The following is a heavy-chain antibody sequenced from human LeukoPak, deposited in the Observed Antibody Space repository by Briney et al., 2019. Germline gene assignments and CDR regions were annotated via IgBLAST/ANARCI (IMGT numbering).Heavy chain of an antibody. J-gene: IGHJ4*02. CDR3: AKPSGDYYSSGWYWDFDY. V-gene: IGHV3-23*01. CDR1: GFTFSSYA. CDR2: ISGSGGST. D-gene: IGHD6-19*01. Sequence: GGSLRLSRAASGFTFSSYAMSWVRQAPGKGLEWVSAISGSGGSTYYADSVKGRFTISRDNSKNTLYLQMNSLRAEDTAVYYCAKPSGDYYSSGWYWDFDYWGQGTLVTVSS.